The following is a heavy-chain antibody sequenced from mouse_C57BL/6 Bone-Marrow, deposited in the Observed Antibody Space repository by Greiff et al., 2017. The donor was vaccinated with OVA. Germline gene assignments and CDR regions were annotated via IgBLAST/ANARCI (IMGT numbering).Heavy chain of an antibody. Sequence: EVQRVESGAELVRPGASVKLSCTASGFNIKDDYMHWVKQRPEQGLEWIGWIDPENGDTEYASKFQGKATITADTSSNTAYLQLSSLTSEDTAVYYCTTGATVVANDYWGQGTTLTVSS. CDR2: IDPENGDT. J-gene: IGHJ2*01. V-gene: IGHV14-4*01. D-gene: IGHD1-1*01. CDR3: TTGATVVANDY. CDR1: GFNIKDDY.